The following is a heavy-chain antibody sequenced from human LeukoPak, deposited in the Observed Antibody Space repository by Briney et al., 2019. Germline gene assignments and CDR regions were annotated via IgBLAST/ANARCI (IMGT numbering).Heavy chain of an antibody. CDR3: AKTYCSTTRCLSWGSDY. D-gene: IGHD2-2*01. V-gene: IGHV3-23*01. J-gene: IGHJ4*02. Sequence: GGSLRLSCTASGLTFSSYAMNWVRQVPGKGLEWVSSISAYGSDEYYADSVKGRFTVSRDTSRNTLYLQMNSLRAEDTAIYCCAKTYCSTTRCLSWGSDYWGQGTLVIVSS. CDR2: ISAYGSDE. CDR1: GLTFSSYA.